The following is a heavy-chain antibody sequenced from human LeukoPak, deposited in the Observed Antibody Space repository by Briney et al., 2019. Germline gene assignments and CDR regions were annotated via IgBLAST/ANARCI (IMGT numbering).Heavy chain of an antibody. CDR3: ARHYDFWSGYYPAEYFQH. J-gene: IGHJ1*01. D-gene: IGHD3-3*01. Sequence: PSGTLSLTCTVSGGSISSSSYYWGWNRQPPGKGREGIVSIYYSGSTYYNPAIKSRITISVDTSKNQFSLKLSSVTAADTAVYYCARHYDFWSGYYPAEYFQHWGQGTLVTVSS. CDR1: GGSISSSSYY. CDR2: IYYSGST. V-gene: IGHV4-39*01.